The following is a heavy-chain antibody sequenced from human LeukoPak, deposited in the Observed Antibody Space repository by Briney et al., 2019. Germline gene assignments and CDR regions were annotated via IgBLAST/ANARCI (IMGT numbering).Heavy chain of an antibody. V-gene: IGHV1-69*13. Sequence: SVKVSCKASGGTFTSYAISWVRQAPGQGLEWMGGIIPIFGTANYAQKFQGRVTITADESTSTAYMELSSLRSEDTAVYYCARVIEVSQGVIGYYGMDVWGQGTTVTVSS. D-gene: IGHD3-10*01. CDR2: IIPIFGTA. CDR1: GGTFTSYA. CDR3: ARVIEVSQGVIGYYGMDV. J-gene: IGHJ6*02.